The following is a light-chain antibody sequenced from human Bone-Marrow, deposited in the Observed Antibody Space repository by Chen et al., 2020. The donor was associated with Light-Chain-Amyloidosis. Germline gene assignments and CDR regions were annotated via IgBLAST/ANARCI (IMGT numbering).Light chain of an antibody. J-gene: IGLJ2*01. CDR2: GNN. CDR1: RSNIGAPYD. V-gene: IGLV1-40*01. Sequence: QSVLTQPPSVSGAPGQRVTISCTGSRSNIGAPYDVHWYQQLPGTAPKLLIYGNNNRPSGVPDGFSGSKSGSSASLAITGLRADDEADYYCQSYDTRLRGSVFGGGTRLTVL. CDR3: QSYDTRLRGSV.